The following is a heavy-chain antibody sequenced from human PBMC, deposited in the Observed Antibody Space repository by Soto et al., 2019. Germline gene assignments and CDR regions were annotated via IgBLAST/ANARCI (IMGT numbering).Heavy chain of an antibody. V-gene: IGHV4-59*01. D-gene: IGHD5-18*01. Sequence: PSETLSLTCTVSGGSISNYYWSWIRQSPGKGLEWIGYIYYSGSTKYNPSLKSRVTISVDTSKNQFSLKLSSVTAADTAVYYCARGRGDTAMAWYYWGQGTLVTVPQ. CDR1: GGSISNYY. CDR2: IYYSGST. CDR3: ARGRGDTAMAWYY. J-gene: IGHJ4*02.